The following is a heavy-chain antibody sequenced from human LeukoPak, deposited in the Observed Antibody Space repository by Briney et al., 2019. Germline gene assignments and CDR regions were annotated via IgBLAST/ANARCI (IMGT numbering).Heavy chain of an antibody. CDR2: IYTSGST. D-gene: IGHD2-15*01. CDR1: GGSISSGSYY. V-gene: IGHV4-61*02. Sequence: PSETLSLTCTVSGGSISSGSYYWSWIRQPAGKGLEWIGRIYTSGSTNYNPSLKSRVTISVDTSKNQFSLKLSSVTAAGTAVYYCARDVPGGGQGYWGQGTLVTVSS. J-gene: IGHJ4*02. CDR3: ARDVPGGGQGY.